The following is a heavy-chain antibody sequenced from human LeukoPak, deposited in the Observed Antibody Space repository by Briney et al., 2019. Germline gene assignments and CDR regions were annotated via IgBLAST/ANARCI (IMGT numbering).Heavy chain of an antibody. CDR3: ARSHGWYSYYFDS. CDR1: GFTFSSYS. Sequence: PGGSLRLSCAASGFTFSSYSMNWVRQAPGKGLEWVSSISSSSSHIYYADSVKGRFTISRDNAKNSLYLQMNSLRAEDTAVYYCARSHGWYSYYFDSWGPGTLVTVSS. V-gene: IGHV3-21*01. D-gene: IGHD6-19*01. CDR2: ISSSSSHI. J-gene: IGHJ4*02.